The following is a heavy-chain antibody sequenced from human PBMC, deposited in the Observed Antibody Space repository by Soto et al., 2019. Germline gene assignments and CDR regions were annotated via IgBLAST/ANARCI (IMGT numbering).Heavy chain of an antibody. V-gene: IGHV4-59*02. Sequence: SETLSLTCTVSGDSVTSDYWSWIRQPPGKGLEWIGYIYYSGSTNYNPSLKSRVTISVDTSKNQFSLKLTSVTAADTAVYYCARDNGYSYGYNLDHWGQGTLVTVSS. CDR2: IYYSGST. CDR3: ARDNGYSYGYNLDH. CDR1: GDSVTSDY. J-gene: IGHJ4*02. D-gene: IGHD5-18*01.